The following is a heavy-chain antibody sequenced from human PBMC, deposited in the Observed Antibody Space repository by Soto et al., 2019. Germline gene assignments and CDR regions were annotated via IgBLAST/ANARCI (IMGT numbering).Heavy chain of an antibody. CDR2: ISGSGGST. D-gene: IGHD3-9*01. CDR3: AKGEYYDILTGSSYYYYGMDV. J-gene: IGHJ6*02. CDR1: GFTFISYA. Sequence: PGGSLRLSCAASGFTFISYAMSWVRQAPWKGLEWVSAISGSGGSTYYADSVKGRFTISRDNSKNTLYLQMNSLRAEDTAVYYCAKGEYYDILTGSSYYYYGMDVWGQGTTVTVSS. V-gene: IGHV3-23*01.